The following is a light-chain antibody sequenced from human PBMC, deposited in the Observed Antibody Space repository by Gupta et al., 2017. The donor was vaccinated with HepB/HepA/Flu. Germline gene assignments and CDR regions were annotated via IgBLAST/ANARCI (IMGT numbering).Light chain of an antibody. CDR2: GAS. J-gene: IGKJ1*01. Sequence: EIVLSQSPGTLSLSPGERATLSCRASQSVSSSYLAWYQQKPGQAPRLLIYGASSRATGIPDRFSGSGSGTDFNLTISRLEPEDFAVYYCQQDGSSPQTFGQGTKVEIE. V-gene: IGKV3-20*01. CDR3: QQDGSSPQT. CDR1: QSVSSSY.